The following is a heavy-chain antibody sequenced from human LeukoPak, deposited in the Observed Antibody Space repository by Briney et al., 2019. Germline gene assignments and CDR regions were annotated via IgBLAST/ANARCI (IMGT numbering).Heavy chain of an antibody. D-gene: IGHD2-15*01. CDR3: AKDYSGGPHFDF. Sequence: GGSLRLSCAASGFTFSAYGMSWVRQAPGKGLEWVSTISASGDNTYYADSVKGRFTISRDNSKNTLYLQMNTLRADDTAVYYCAKDYSGGPHFDFWGQGTLITVSS. CDR2: ISASGDNT. J-gene: IGHJ4*02. V-gene: IGHV3-23*01. CDR1: GFTFSAYG.